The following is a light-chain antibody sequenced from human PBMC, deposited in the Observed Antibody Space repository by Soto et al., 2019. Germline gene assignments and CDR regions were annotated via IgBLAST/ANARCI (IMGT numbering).Light chain of an antibody. J-gene: IGKJ5*01. V-gene: IGKV3D-20*01. CDR3: QQYGSSPT. CDR2: DTS. Sequence: EIVLTQSPATLSLSPGERATLSCGASQSINSNYLAWYQQKPGLAPRLVIYDTSRRAAGIPDRLTGSGSGTDFTLTSSRLEPEDSAIYYCQQYGSSPTFGQGTRLEIK. CDR1: QSINSNY.